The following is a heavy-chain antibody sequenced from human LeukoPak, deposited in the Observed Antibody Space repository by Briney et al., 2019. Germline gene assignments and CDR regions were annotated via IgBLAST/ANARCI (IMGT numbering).Heavy chain of an antibody. CDR1: GFTFSNYG. Sequence: GGSLRLSCAASGFTFSNYGMHGVRQAPGKGLEWVAFMQYDGSDKLFADSVKGRFTISRDNSKDTLYLQMNSLRAEDTAVYYCAKGDSGIYYYGMDVWGQGTTVTVSS. CDR3: AKGDSGIYYYGMDV. V-gene: IGHV3-30*02. J-gene: IGHJ6*02. CDR2: MQYDGSDK. D-gene: IGHD1-26*01.